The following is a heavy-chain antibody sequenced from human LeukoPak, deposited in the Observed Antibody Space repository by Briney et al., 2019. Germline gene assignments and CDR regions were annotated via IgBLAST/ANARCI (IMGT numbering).Heavy chain of an antibody. CDR1: GFTFSSYA. J-gene: IGHJ4*02. V-gene: IGHV3-23*01. Sequence: PGGSLRLSCAASGFTFSSYAMSWVRQAPGKGLEWASAITGSSSSTYYADSVKGRFTISRDNTENTLYLQMDGLRAEDTAVYYCAKDPLGSGWYRIFDCRGQGTLVTVSS. D-gene: IGHD6-19*01. CDR2: ITGSSSST. CDR3: AKDPLGSGWYRIFDC.